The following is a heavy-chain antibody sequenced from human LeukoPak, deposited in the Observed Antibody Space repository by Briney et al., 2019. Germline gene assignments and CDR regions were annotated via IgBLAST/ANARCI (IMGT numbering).Heavy chain of an antibody. CDR2: IYYSGST. Sequence: SETLSLTCTVSGGSISSSSYYWGWIRQPPGKGLEWIGSIYYSGSTYYNPSLKSRVTISVDTSKNQFSLKLSSVTAADTAVYYCARDKIAVADHYFDYWGQGTLVTVSS. J-gene: IGHJ4*02. V-gene: IGHV4-39*07. CDR1: GGSISSSSYY. D-gene: IGHD6-19*01. CDR3: ARDKIAVADHYFDY.